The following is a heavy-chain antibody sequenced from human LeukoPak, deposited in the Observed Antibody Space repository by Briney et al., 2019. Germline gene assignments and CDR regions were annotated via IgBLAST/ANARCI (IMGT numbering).Heavy chain of an antibody. V-gene: IGHV1-69*04. CDR2: IIPILGIA. Sequence: ASVKVSCKASGGTFSSYAISWVRQAPGQGLEWMGRIIPILGIANYAQKFQGRVTITADKSTSTAYMELSSLRSEDTAVYYCANTLGIDGDPTFDYWGQGALVTVSS. J-gene: IGHJ4*02. CDR1: GGTFSSYA. CDR3: ANTLGIDGDPTFDY. D-gene: IGHD4-17*01.